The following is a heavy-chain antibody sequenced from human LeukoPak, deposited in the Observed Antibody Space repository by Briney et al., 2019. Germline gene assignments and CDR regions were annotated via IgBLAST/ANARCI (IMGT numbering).Heavy chain of an antibody. V-gene: IGHV4-31*03. CDR1: GVSISSGNYY. CDR2: LHPTGST. D-gene: IGHD4-17*01. CDR3: VKDRGDYGGDPGYFDY. J-gene: IGHJ4*02. Sequence: SQTLSLTCTVSGVSISSGNYYWTWIRQHPGKGLEWIGCLHPTGSTHYNPSLKGRLSISVGTSKNQFSLRLNSVTAADTAVYYCVKDRGDYGGDPGYFDYWGQGTHVTVSS.